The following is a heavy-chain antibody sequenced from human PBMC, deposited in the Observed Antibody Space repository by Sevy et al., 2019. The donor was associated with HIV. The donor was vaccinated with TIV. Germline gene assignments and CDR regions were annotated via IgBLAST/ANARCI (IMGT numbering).Heavy chain of an antibody. CDR3: ARSCEQQLHDVFDI. CDR2: ITSSSNYI. D-gene: IGHD6-13*01. V-gene: IGHV3-21*01. J-gene: IGHJ3*02. CDR1: GFTFSTYN. Sequence: GGSLRLSCAASGFTFSTYNMNWVRQPPGKGLEWVSSITSSSNYIYYADSLKGRLTISRDNATNSLYLQMNSLRAEDTAVYYCARSCEQQLHDVFDIWGQGTMVTVSS.